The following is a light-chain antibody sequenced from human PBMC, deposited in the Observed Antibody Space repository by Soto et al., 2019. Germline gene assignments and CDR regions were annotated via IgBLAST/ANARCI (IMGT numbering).Light chain of an antibody. V-gene: IGLV2-23*01. J-gene: IGLJ2*01. CDR2: EGS. CDR3: CSYAGSSTVV. CDR1: SSDVDDYNY. Sequence: QSALTQPPSASGSPGQSVTISCTGTSSDVDDYNYVSWYQQHPGKAPKLMIYEGSKRPSGVSNRFSGSKSGNTASLTISGLQAEDEADYYCCSYAGSSTVVFGGGTKLTVL.